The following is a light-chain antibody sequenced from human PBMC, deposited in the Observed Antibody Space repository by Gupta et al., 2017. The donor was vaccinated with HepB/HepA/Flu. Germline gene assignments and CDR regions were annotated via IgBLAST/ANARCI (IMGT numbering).Light chain of an antibody. CDR1: SLRSYY. J-gene: IGLJ2*01. CDR3: NYRARRDEQL. CDR2: GIR. V-gene: IGLV3-19*01. Sequence: SSELTQDPAVSVALGQTVRITCQGDSLRSYYASWYQQKPGQAPVLVIDGIRNRHSWIPDRGSGSSSATTDSITITGAEAEDECYYDSNYRARRDEQLFGGGTKLTVL.